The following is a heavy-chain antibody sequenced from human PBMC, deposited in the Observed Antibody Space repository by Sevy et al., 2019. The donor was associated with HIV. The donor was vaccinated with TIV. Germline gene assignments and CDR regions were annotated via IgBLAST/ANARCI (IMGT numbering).Heavy chain of an antibody. CDR2: IIPIFGTA. CDR1: GGTFSSYA. D-gene: IGHD6-13*01. Sequence: ASVKVSCKASGGTFSSYAISWVRQAPGQGLEWMGGIIPIFGTANYAQKFQGRVTITADESTSTAYMELSSLRSEDTAVYYCARDRGYSSSWYPFPCYYGMDVWGQGTTVTVSS. CDR3: ARDRGYSSSWYPFPCYYGMDV. V-gene: IGHV1-69*13. J-gene: IGHJ6*02.